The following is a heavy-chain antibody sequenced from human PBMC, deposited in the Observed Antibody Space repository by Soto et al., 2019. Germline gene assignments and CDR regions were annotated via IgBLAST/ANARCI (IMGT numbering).Heavy chain of an antibody. J-gene: IGHJ5*02. CDR2: ISGSGGST. D-gene: IGHD1-1*01. CDR1: GFTFSSYA. CDR3: AKDNRGWTGWNDDGGWFDP. V-gene: IGHV3-23*01. Sequence: GGSLRLSCAASGFTFSSYAMSWVRQAPGKGLEWVSAISGSGGSTYYADSVKGRFTISRDNSKNTLYLQMNSLRAEDTAVYYCAKDNRGWTGWNDDGGWFDPWGQGTLVTVSS.